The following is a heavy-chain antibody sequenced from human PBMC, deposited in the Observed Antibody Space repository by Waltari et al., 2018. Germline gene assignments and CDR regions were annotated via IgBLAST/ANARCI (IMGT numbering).Heavy chain of an antibody. CDR1: GGSFSGYY. Sequence: QVQLQQWGAGLLKPSETLSLTCAVYGGSFSGYYWSWIRPPPGKGLEWIGEINHSGSTNYNPSLKSRVTISVDTSKNQFSLKLSSVTAADTAVYYCARVPGYSSSWFGGQYYFDYWGQGTLVTVSS. J-gene: IGHJ4*02. CDR3: ARVPGYSSSWFGGQYYFDY. D-gene: IGHD6-13*01. CDR2: INHSGST. V-gene: IGHV4-34*01.